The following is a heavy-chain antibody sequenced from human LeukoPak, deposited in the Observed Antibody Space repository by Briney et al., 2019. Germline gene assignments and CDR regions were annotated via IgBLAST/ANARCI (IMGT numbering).Heavy chain of an antibody. J-gene: IGHJ4*02. V-gene: IGHV3-23*01. CDR2: ISGSGGST. D-gene: IGHD2-15*01. CDR1: GFTFSSYA. Sequence: PGGSLRLSCAASGFTFSSYAMSWVRQAPGKGLEWVSAISGSGGSTYYADSVKGRFTISRDNSKNTLYLQMNSLRAEDTAVYYCAKGGYCSGGSCYSPLYFDYWGQGTLVTASS. CDR3: AKGGYCSGGSCYSPLYFDY.